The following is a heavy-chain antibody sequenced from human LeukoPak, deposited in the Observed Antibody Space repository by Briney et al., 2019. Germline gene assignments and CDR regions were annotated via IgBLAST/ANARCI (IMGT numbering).Heavy chain of an antibody. CDR2: IYHSGST. CDR3: ARDRPYCSSTICYPGIWFDP. Sequence: PSETLSLTCTVSGYSISSGYYWGWIRQPPGKGLEWIGSIYHSGSTYYNPSLKSRVTISVDTSKNQFSLKLSSVTAADTAVYYCARDRPYCSSTICYPGIWFDPWGQGTLVTVSS. CDR1: GYSISSGYY. V-gene: IGHV4-38-2*02. J-gene: IGHJ5*02. D-gene: IGHD2-2*01.